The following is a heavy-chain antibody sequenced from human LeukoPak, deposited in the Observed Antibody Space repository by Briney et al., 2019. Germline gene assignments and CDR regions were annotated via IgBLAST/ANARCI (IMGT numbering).Heavy chain of an antibody. CDR1: GGSISSYY. Sequence: PSETLSLTCTVSGGSISSYYWSWIRQPPGKGLEWIGYIYYSGTTYYNPSLKSRVTISVDTSKDQFSLKLSSVAAADTAVYYCASLVVPMGGFENWGQGTLVTVSS. CDR3: ASLVVPMGGFEN. V-gene: IGHV4-59*08. J-gene: IGHJ4*02. D-gene: IGHD2-15*01. CDR2: IYYSGTT.